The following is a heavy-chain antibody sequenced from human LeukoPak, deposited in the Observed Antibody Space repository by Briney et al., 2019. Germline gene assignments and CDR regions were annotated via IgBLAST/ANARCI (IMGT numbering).Heavy chain of an antibody. CDR3: ANPGNYCSSTSCYGL. Sequence: GGSLRLSCAASGFTFSSYAMSWVRQAPGKGLEWVSAISGSGGSTYYADSVKGRFTISRDNSKNTLYLQMNSLRAEDTAVYYCANPGNYCSSTSCYGLWGQGTLVTVSS. J-gene: IGHJ4*02. D-gene: IGHD2-2*01. CDR1: GFTFSSYA. CDR2: ISGSGGST. V-gene: IGHV3-23*01.